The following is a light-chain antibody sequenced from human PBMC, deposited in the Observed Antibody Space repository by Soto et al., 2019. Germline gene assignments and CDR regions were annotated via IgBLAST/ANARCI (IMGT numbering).Light chain of an antibody. Sequence: EIVLSQSPATLSLSPGERATLSCRASQSVSSYLAWYQHKPGQAPRLLIYDASKRATGIPARFSGSGSGTDFTLTISSLEPEGFAVYYCQQRSNWPPTWTFGQGTKGEVK. V-gene: IGKV3-11*01. CDR3: QQRSNWPPTWT. CDR1: QSVSSY. CDR2: DAS. J-gene: IGKJ1*01.